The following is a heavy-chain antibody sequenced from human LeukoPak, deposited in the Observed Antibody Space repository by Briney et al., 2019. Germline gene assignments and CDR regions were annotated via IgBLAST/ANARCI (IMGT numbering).Heavy chain of an antibody. V-gene: IGHV3-23*01. CDR1: GFTFSSYA. CDR3: AKKRWLHSPFDY. D-gene: IGHD5-24*01. Sequence: GSLRLSCAASGFTFSSYAMSWVRQAPGKGLDWVSAISGSGGGTYYADSVKGRFAISRDNSKNTLYLQMNSLRAEDTAVYYCAKKRWLHSPFDYWGQGTLVTVSS. J-gene: IGHJ4*02. CDR2: ISGSGGGT.